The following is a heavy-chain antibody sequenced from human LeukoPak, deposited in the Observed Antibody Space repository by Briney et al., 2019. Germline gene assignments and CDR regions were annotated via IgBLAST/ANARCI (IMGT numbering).Heavy chain of an antibody. CDR3: ARGRREFGITGPLDC. D-gene: IGHD1-20*01. J-gene: IGHJ4*02. CDR2: RSYGGRNN. V-gene: IGHV3-30*01. CDR1: GFTLSSYA. Sequence: GGSLRLSWAASGFTLSSYAMHWVRPAPGKGLEWVGVRSYGGRNNYYADSVTERFTICRHNSKHTLYLQMNSLLAADPAVYYCARGRREFGITGPLDCWGQGTLVTVSS.